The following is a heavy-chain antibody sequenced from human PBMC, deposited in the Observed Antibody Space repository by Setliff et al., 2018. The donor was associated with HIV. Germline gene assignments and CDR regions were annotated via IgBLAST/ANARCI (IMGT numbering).Heavy chain of an antibody. J-gene: IGHJ4*02. D-gene: IGHD1-26*01. CDR2: INPNSGGT. Sequence: ASVKVSCKASGYYFTGYYIHWVRQAPGQGLEWMGWINPNSGGTNYAQSFQGRVTMTRDTSISTAYMDLSSLTSDDTAVYYCALASIVSTARWNHWGRGTTVTVSS. CDR3: ALASIVSTARWNH. CDR1: GYYFTGYY. V-gene: IGHV1-2*02.